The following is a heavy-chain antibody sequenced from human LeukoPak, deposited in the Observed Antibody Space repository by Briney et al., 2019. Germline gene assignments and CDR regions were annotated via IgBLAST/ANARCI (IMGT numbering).Heavy chain of an antibody. CDR2: MNPNSGNT. Sequence: ASVKVSCKASGYTFTSYDINWVRQATGQGLEWMGWMNPNSGNTGYAQKFQGRVTMTRNTSISTAYMELSSLRSKDTAVYYCARDRRYCSGGSCYVHRRIFDYWGQGTLVTVSS. CDR1: GYTFTSYD. CDR3: ARDRRYCSGGSCYVHRRIFDY. D-gene: IGHD2-15*01. V-gene: IGHV1-8*01. J-gene: IGHJ4*02.